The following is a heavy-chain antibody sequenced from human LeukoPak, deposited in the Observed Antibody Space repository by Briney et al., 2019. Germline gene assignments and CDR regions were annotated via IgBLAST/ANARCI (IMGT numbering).Heavy chain of an antibody. CDR2: FRSMGSTI. CDR1: GFTFSSYE. D-gene: IGHD3-22*01. J-gene: IGHJ4*02. CDR3: ARGFSPYCYDRSGYSDY. Sequence: GGSLRLSRAAPGFTFSSYEMNWVRQAPGKGLQGVSYFRSMGSTIYYADSVKDRFTISRDNAKNSLYLQMNSQRDEDTADYYCARGFSPYCYDRSGYSDYWGQGTLVTVSS. V-gene: IGHV3-48*03.